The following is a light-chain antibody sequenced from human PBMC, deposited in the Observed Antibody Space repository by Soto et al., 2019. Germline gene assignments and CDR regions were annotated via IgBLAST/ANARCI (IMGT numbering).Light chain of an antibody. CDR3: GSYTTSSTLV. CDR2: DVS. J-gene: IGLJ1*01. V-gene: IGLV2-14*03. Sequence: QSVLTQPASVSGSPGQSITISCTGTSSDVGGYNYVSWYQQQPVKAPKLLIYDVSDRPSGVSIRFSGSKSGNTASLTISGLQAEDEADYYCGSYTTSSTLVFGTGTKVTVL. CDR1: SSDVGGYNY.